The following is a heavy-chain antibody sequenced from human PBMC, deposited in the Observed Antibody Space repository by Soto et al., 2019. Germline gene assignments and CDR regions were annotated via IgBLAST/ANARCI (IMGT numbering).Heavy chain of an antibody. J-gene: IGHJ6*02. CDR3: ARDGRDYDILPCYYRAPYYYYYGMDV. D-gene: IGHD3-9*01. V-gene: IGHV3-30-3*01. Sequence: PGGSLRLSCAASGFTFSSYAMHWVRQAPGKGLEWVAVISYDGSNKYYADSVKGRFTISRDNSKNTLYLQMNSLRAEDTAVYYCARDGRDYDILPCYYRAPYYYYYGMDVWGQGTTVTVSS. CDR1: GFTFSSYA. CDR2: ISYDGSNK.